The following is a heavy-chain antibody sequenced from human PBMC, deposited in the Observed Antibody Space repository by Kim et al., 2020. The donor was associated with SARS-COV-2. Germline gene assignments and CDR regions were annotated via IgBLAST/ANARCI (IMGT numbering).Heavy chain of an antibody. CDR1: GFTFDDYT. D-gene: IGHD2-2*01. Sequence: GGSLRLSCAASGFTFDDYTMHWVRQAPGKGLEWVSLISWDGGSTYYADSVKGRFTISRDNSKNSLYLQMNSLRTEDTALYYCAKDIGGGVDCSSTSCLEYYYGMDVWGQGTTVTVSS. J-gene: IGHJ6*02. CDR2: ISWDGGST. CDR3: AKDIGGGVDCSSTSCLEYYYGMDV. V-gene: IGHV3-43*01.